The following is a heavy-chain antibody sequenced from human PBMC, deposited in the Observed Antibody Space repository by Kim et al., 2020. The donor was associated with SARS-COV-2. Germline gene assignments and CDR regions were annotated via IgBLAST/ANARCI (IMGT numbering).Heavy chain of an antibody. V-gene: IGHV1-46*01. CDR1: GYTFTSYY. CDR3: ARDRPSTAAGKRFDY. Sequence: ASVKVSCKASGYTFTSYYMHWVRQAPGQGLEWMGIINPSGGSTSYAQKFQGRVTMTRDTSTSTVYMELSSLRSEDTAVYYCARDRPSTAAGKRFDYWGQGTLVTVSS. CDR2: INPSGGST. J-gene: IGHJ4*02. D-gene: IGHD6-13*01.